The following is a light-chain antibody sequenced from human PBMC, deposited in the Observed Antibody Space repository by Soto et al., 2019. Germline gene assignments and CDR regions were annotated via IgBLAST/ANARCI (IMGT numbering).Light chain of an antibody. CDR1: QSVTSDY. CDR2: AAS. J-gene: IGKJ1*01. Sequence: EIVLTHSPGTLSLSPGGRATLSCRASQSVTSDYLAWYQQKPGQAPRLLIYAASSRATGIPDRLSGSGSGTDFTLTISRLEPEDSAVYYCQQYATSPWTFGQGTKVEIK. CDR3: QQYATSPWT. V-gene: IGKV3-20*01.